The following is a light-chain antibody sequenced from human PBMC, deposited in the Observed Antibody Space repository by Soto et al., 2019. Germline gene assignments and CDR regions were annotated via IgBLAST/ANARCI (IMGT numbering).Light chain of an antibody. Sequence: IQVTQSPSSLPSSLVDGFTVTCRASQDISSYLAWYQQKPGKAPTLLIYAASTLQSGVPSRFSGSGFGTDFTLTISSLQAEDFASYYCQQLRSYPSTFGGGTKVDIK. CDR3: QQLRSYPST. V-gene: IGKV1-9*01. CDR1: QDISSY. J-gene: IGKJ4*01. CDR2: AAS.